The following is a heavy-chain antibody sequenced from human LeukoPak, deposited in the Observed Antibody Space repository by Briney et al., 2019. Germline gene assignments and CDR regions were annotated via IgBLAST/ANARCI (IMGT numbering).Heavy chain of an antibody. Sequence: GGSLRLSCAASGFTFSNAWMSWVRQAPGKGLEWVGRIKSKTDGGTTDYAAPVKGRFTISRDDSKNTLYLQMNSLKTEDTAVYYCTPPLREDPYYDILTGPYMDVWGQGTTVTVSS. CDR1: GFTFSNAW. V-gene: IGHV3-15*01. D-gene: IGHD3-9*01. J-gene: IGHJ6*02. CDR3: TPPLREDPYYDILTGPYMDV. CDR2: IKSKTDGGTT.